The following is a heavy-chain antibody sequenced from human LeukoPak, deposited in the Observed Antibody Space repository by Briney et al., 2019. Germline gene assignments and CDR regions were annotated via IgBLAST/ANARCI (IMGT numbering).Heavy chain of an antibody. Sequence: TGGSLRLSCAASGFTFSNYWMHWVRQAPGKGLVWVARIKSDGTDTDYADSVKGRFIISRDNAKNTVNLQMNSLRAEDTAVYYCAAFIMLHYWGQGTLVTVSS. CDR2: IKSDGTDT. CDR1: GFTFSNYW. D-gene: IGHD3-10*01. CDR3: AAFIMLHY. J-gene: IGHJ4*02. V-gene: IGHV3-74*01.